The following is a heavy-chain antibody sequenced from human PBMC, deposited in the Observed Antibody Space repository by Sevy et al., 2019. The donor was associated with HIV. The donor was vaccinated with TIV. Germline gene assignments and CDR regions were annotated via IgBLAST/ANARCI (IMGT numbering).Heavy chain of an antibody. CDR2: IRFDGSNK. D-gene: IGHD1-7*01. J-gene: IGHJ4*02. CDR3: ARDRTSGTTRDFDY. CDR1: GFIFSSYE. Sequence: GGSLRLSCAASGFIFSSYEMHWVRRAPGKGLEWVAFIRFDGSNKYYEDSVKGRFTISRDNSKNTLYLQMNSLRAEDTAVYYCARDRTSGTTRDFDYWGQRTLVTVSS. V-gene: IGHV3-30*02.